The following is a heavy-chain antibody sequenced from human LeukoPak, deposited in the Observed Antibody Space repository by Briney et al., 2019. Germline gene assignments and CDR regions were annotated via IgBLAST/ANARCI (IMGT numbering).Heavy chain of an antibody. Sequence: SETLSLTCTVSGGSISSYYWSWIRQPAGKGLEWIGRIYTSGSTNYNPSLKSRVTMSVDTSKNQFSLKLSSVTAADTAVYYCARVRRGVDGSGSYYYYMDVWGKGTTVTVSS. V-gene: IGHV4-4*07. CDR2: IYTSGST. D-gene: IGHD3-10*01. CDR3: ARVRRGVDGSGSYYYYMDV. CDR1: GGSISSYY. J-gene: IGHJ6*03.